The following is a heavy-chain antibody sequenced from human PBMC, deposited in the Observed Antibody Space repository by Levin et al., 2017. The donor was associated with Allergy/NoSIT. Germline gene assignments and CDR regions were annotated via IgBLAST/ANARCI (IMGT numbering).Heavy chain of an antibody. CDR3: ARTGCGCGSGGY. V-gene: IGHV3-66*01. CDR1: GFTVSNNY. Sequence: GGSLRLSCAASGFTVSNNYMKWVRQAPGKGLEWVSLIYSGGSTYYADSVRGRFTISRDNSKNTLYLQMNSLRVEDTAVYYCARTGCGCGSGGYWGQGTLVTVSS. CDR2: IYSGGST. D-gene: IGHD2-15*01. J-gene: IGHJ4*02.